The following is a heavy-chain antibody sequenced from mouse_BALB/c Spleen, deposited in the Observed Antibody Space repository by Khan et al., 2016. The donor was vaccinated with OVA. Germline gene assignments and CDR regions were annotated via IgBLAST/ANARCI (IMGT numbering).Heavy chain of an antibody. CDR2: IHYSGST. V-gene: IGHV3-1*02. J-gene: IGHJ1*01. Sequence: EVQLQESGPGLVKPSQSLSLTCSVTGYSITSGYSWHWIRQFPGNKLEWMGYIHYSGSTNYNPSLKSRISITRDTSKNQFFLQLNSVTTEDTVTYYCARSGTTVVAYWYFDVWGAGTAVTVSS. D-gene: IGHD1-1*01. CDR1: GYSITSGYS. CDR3: ARSGTTVVAYWYFDV.